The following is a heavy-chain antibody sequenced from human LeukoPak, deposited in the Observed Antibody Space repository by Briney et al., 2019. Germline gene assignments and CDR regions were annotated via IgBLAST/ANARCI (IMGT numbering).Heavy chain of an antibody. CDR3: ATPNPAYCGGDCYFYFQH. Sequence: PSETLSLTCAVYGGSFSGYYWSWIRQPPGKGLEWIGEINHSGSTNYNPSLKSRVTISVDTSKNQFSLELSSVTAADTAVYYCATPNPAYCGGDCYFYFQHWGQGTLVTVSS. V-gene: IGHV4-34*01. CDR1: GGSFSGYY. CDR2: INHSGST. D-gene: IGHD2-21*02. J-gene: IGHJ1*01.